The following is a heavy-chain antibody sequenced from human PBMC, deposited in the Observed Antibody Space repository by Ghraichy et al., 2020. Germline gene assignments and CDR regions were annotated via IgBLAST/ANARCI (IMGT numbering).Heavy chain of an antibody. J-gene: IGHJ3*02. CDR1: GFTFSSYA. D-gene: IGHD3-9*01. CDR3: ARDAVEILFPYYDILTGGSNDAFDI. CDR2: ISYDGSNK. Sequence: LSLTCAASGFTFSSYAMHWVRQAPGKGLEWVAVISYDGSNKYYADSVKGRFTISRDNSKNTLYLQMNSLRAEDTAVYYCARDAVEILFPYYDILTGGSNDAFDIWGQGTMVTVSS. V-gene: IGHV3-30-3*01.